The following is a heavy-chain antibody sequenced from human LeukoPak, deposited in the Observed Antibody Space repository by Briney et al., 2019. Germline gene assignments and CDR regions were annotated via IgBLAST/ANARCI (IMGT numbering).Heavy chain of an antibody. J-gene: IGHJ4*02. CDR2: IYPGDSDT. CDR3: ARRYCSSTRCYFQLDY. V-gene: IGHV5-51*01. CDR1: GYSFASYW. Sequence: GESLKISCKGSGYSFASYWIGWARQMPGKGLQWLGIIYPGDSDTRYSPSFQGQVTISADRSISTAYLQWSSLKASDTAMYYCARRYCSSTRCYFQLDYWGQGTLVTVSS. D-gene: IGHD2-2*01.